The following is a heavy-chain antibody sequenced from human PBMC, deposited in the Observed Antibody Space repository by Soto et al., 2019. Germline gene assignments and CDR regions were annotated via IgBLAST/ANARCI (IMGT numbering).Heavy chain of an antibody. D-gene: IGHD1-26*01. Sequence: GASVKVSCKASGYTFTTYAIHWVRQAPGQRLEWMGWISVGNGNTKYSQKFQGRVTITRDTSATTAYMELSSLISEDTAVYYCARDGPRTGFATFSYYYGMDVWGQGTTVTVSS. CDR1: GYTFTTYA. V-gene: IGHV1-3*01. CDR2: ISVGNGNT. CDR3: ARDGPRTGFATFSYYYGMDV. J-gene: IGHJ6*02.